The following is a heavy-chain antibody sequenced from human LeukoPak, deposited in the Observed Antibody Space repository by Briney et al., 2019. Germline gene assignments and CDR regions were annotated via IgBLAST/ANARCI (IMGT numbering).Heavy chain of an antibody. CDR3: ARGRRNPATEEYYFDY. J-gene: IGHJ4*02. CDR2: IYYSGST. Sequence: SETLSLTCTVSGGSISSYYWSWIRQPPGKGLEWIGYIYYSGSTNYNPSLKSRVTISVDTSKNQFSLKLSSVTAADTAVCYCARGRRNPATEEYYFDYWGQGTLVTVSS. CDR1: GGSISSYY. V-gene: IGHV4-59*01. D-gene: IGHD2-15*01.